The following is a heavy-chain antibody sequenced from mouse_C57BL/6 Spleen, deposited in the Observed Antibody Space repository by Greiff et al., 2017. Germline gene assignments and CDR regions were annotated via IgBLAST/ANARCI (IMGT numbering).Heavy chain of an antibody. CDR3: ARSDSSGFLDY. V-gene: IGHV1-85*01. D-gene: IGHD3-2*02. CDR2: IYPRDGST. J-gene: IGHJ2*01. CDR1: GYTFTSYD. Sequence: VKLQESGPELVKPGASVKLSCKASGYTFTSYDINWVKQRPGQGLEWIGWIYPRDGSTKYNEKFKGKATLTVDTSSSTAYMELHSLTSEDSAVYFCARSDSSGFLDYWGQGTTLTVSS.